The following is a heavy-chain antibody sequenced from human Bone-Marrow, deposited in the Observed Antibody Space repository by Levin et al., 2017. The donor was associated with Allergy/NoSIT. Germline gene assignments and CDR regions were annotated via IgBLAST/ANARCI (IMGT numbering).Heavy chain of an antibody. CDR3: ARHDGYSYGPSRYYYYYYGMDV. CDR1: GYSFTSYW. J-gene: IGHJ6*02. Sequence: GESLKISCKGSGYSFTSYWIGWVRQMPGKGLEWMGIIYPGDSDTRYSPSFQGQVTISADKSIRTAYLQWSSLKASDTAMYYCARHDGYSYGPSRYYYYYYGMDVWGQGTTVTVSS. D-gene: IGHD5-18*01. V-gene: IGHV5-51*01. CDR2: IYPGDSDT.